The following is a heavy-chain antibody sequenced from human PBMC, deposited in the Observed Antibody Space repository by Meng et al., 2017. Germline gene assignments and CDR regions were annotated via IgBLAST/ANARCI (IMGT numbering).Heavy chain of an antibody. CDR1: GGSFSGYY. J-gene: IGHJ4*02. Sequence: SEILSPTCAAHGGSFSGYYWSWIRQPPGKGLEWIGEINHSGSTNYNPSLKSRVTISVDTSKNQFSLKLSPVTAANTAVYYCARVSCSGGSCYSYYFGYWGQGTLVTVSS. V-gene: IGHV4-34*01. D-gene: IGHD2-15*01. CDR2: INHSGST. CDR3: ARVSCSGGSCYSYYFGY.